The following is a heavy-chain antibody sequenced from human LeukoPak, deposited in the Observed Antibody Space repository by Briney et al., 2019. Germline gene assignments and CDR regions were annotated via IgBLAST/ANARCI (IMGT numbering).Heavy chain of an antibody. Sequence: SVKVSCKASGGTFSSYAISWVRQAPGQGLEWMGGIIPIFGTANYAQKFQGRVTITADESTSTAYMELRSLRSDDTAVYYCARGRWLQTHFDYWGQGTLVTVSS. CDR3: ARGRWLQTHFDY. CDR1: GGTFSSYA. D-gene: IGHD5-24*01. V-gene: IGHV1-69*13. CDR2: IIPIFGTA. J-gene: IGHJ4*02.